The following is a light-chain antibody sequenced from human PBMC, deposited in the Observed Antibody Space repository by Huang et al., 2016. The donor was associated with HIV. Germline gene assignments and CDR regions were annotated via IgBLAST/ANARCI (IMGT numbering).Light chain of an antibody. V-gene: IGKV3-20*01. CDR2: GAS. CDR3: QQYDSSPIFT. J-gene: IGKJ3*01. Sequence: ETVLTLSPGTVSLSPGERATLSCRASQSGSSKYLAWYQQKPGQAPRLLIYGASYRATGIPDRFSGSGSGTDFTLTISRLEPEDFAVYYCQQYDSSPIFTFGPGTKVDIK. CDR1: QSGSSKY.